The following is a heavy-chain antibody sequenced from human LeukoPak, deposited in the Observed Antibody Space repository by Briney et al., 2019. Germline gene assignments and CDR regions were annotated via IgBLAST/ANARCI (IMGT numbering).Heavy chain of an antibody. V-gene: IGHV4-59*01. CDR2: VDHTGST. J-gene: IGHJ6*03. CDR3: ARGPTYYDILTGSYYYMDV. Sequence: SETLSLTCTVSDDSITMYYWTWIRQPPGKGLEWIGYVDHTGSTKFNPSLNGRVSISRDTSNNFFSLRLRSVTAADTAVYYCARGPTYYDILTGSYYYMDVWGKGTTVTISS. D-gene: IGHD3-9*01. CDR1: DDSITMYY.